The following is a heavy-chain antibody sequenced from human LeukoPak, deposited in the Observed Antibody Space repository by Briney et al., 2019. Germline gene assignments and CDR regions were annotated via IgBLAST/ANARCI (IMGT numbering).Heavy chain of an antibody. D-gene: IGHD1-26*01. J-gene: IGHJ4*02. CDR3: ARASIVGASFDY. CDR2: IYYSGST. CDR1: GGSFSGYY. V-gene: IGHV4-59*01. Sequence: SETLSLTCAVYGGSFSGYYWSWIRQPPGKGLEWIGYIYYSGSTNYNPSLKSRVTISVDTSKNQFSLKLSSVTAADTAVYYCARASIVGASFDYWGQGTLVTVSS.